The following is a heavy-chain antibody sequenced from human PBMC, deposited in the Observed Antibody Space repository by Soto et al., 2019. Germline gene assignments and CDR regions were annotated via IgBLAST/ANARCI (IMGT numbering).Heavy chain of an antibody. CDR3: ARAPRSSWYAP. CDR2: INAGNGNT. Sequence: GASVKVSCKASGYTFTSYAMHCVRQAPGQRLEWLGWINAGNGNTNYAQKLQGRVTMTTDTSTSTAYMELRSLRSDDTAVYYCARAPRSSWYAPWGQGTLVTVSS. D-gene: IGHD6-13*01. J-gene: IGHJ5*02. V-gene: IGHV1-3*01. CDR1: GYTFTSYA.